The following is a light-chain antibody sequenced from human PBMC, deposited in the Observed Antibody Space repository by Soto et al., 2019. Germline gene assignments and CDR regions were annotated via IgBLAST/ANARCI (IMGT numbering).Light chain of an antibody. CDR2: GAS. CDR3: QHSTT. Sequence: EIVLTQSPCTLSLSPGERATLSCRASQSVSSSYLAWYQQKPGQAPRLLIYGASSRATGIPDRFSGSGSGTDFTLTISRLEPEDFAVYYCQHSTTFGQGTKVDIK. V-gene: IGKV3-20*01. J-gene: IGKJ1*01. CDR1: QSVSSSY.